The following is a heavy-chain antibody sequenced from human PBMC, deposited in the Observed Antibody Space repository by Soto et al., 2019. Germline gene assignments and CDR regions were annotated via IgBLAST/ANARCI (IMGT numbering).Heavy chain of an antibody. CDR3: AREGRYRGGYCTVGALDADAFAI. CDR2: IIPIFGTA. V-gene: IGHV1-69*13. D-gene: IGHD2-21*02. Sequence: GASVRVSCKASGGTFSSYAISWVRQAPVQVLEWMVGIIPIFGTANYAQKFQGRVTITADESTSTAYMELSSLRPEDTAVYYCAREGRYRGGYCTVGALDADAFAIWAQGTMVTLSS. CDR1: GGTFSSYA. J-gene: IGHJ3*02.